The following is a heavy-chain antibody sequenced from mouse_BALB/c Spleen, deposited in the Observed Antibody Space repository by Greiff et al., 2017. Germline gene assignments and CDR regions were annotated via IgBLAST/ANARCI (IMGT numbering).Heavy chain of an antibody. Sequence: EVMLVESGGGLVKPGGSLKLSCAASGFTFSDYYMYWVRQTPEKRLEWVATISDGGSYTYYPDSVKGRFTISRDNAKNNLYLQMSSLKSEDTAMYYCARDPYGGSMDYWGQGTSVTVSS. CDR3: ARDPYGGSMDY. J-gene: IGHJ4*01. CDR2: ISDGGSYT. V-gene: IGHV5-4*02. D-gene: IGHD1-1*01. CDR1: GFTFSDYY.